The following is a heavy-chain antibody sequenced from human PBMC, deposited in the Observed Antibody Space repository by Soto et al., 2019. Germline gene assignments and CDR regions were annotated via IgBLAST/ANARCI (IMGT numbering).Heavy chain of an antibody. CDR2: ISYDGSNK. J-gene: IGHJ5*02. V-gene: IGHV3-30-3*01. CDR3: PRESRWQLVGWFDP. CDR1: GFTFSSYA. Sequence: LRLSWAASGFTFSSYAMHWVRQAPGKGLEWVAVISYDGSNKYYADSVKGRFTISRDNSKNTLYLQMNSLRAEDTAVYYCPRESRWQLVGWFDPWGQGTLVTVSS. D-gene: IGHD6-6*01.